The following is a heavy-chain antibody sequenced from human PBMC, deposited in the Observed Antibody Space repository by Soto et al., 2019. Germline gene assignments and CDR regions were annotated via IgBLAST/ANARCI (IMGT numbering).Heavy chain of an antibody. Sequence: EVQLLESGGGLVQPGGSLRLSCAASGFTFSNYAVTWVRQAPGKGMEWVSTISGSGGSTYYADSVKGRFTISRDTSKNTPYLQMNSLRAEYTAVYYCAKDQGSSWYEIDYWGQGTLVTVSS. CDR1: GFTFSNYA. V-gene: IGHV3-23*01. CDR3: AKDQGSSWYEIDY. CDR2: ISGSGGST. J-gene: IGHJ4*02. D-gene: IGHD6-13*01.